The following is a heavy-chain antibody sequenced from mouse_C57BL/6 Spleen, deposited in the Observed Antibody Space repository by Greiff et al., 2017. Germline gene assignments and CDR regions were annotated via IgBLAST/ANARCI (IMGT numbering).Heavy chain of an antibody. J-gene: IGHJ4*01. CDR1: GYTFTSYW. Sequence: QVQLQQPGAELVKPGASVKVSCKASGYTFTSYWMHWVKQRPGQGLEWIGRIYPSDSDTNYNQKFKGKATLTVDKSSSTAYMQLSSLTSEDSAVYYCAREGGSYNVAMDDWGTGTSVTVSS. CDR3: AREGGSYNVAMDD. CDR2: IYPSDSDT. D-gene: IGHD2-12*01. V-gene: IGHV1-74*01.